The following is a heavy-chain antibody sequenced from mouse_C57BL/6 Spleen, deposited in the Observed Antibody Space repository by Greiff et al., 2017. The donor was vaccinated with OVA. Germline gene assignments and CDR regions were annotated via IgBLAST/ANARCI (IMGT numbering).Heavy chain of an antibody. CDR3: ARSYGSSYFDV. J-gene: IGHJ1*03. CDR1: GYSITSGYY. V-gene: IGHV3-6*01. CDR2: ISYDGSN. Sequence: EVQLVESGPGLVKPSQSLSLTCSVTGYSITSGYYWNWIRQFPGNKLEWMGYISYDGSNNYNPSLKNRISITRDTSKNQFFLKLNSVTTEDTATYYCARSYGSSYFDVWGTGTTVTVSS. D-gene: IGHD1-1*01.